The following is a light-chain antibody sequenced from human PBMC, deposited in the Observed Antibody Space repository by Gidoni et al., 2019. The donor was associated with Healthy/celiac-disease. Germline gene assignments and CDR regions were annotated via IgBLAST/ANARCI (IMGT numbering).Light chain of an antibody. J-gene: IGKJ1*01. CDR3: QQYNNWPPRT. V-gene: IGKV3-15*01. CDR1: QSVSSN. Sequence: VMTQSPATLSVSPGERATLSCRASQSVSSNLAWYQQKPGQAPRLLIYGASTRATGIPARFSGSGSGTEFTLTISSLQSEDFAVYYCQQYNNWPPRTFGQGTKVEIK. CDR2: GAS.